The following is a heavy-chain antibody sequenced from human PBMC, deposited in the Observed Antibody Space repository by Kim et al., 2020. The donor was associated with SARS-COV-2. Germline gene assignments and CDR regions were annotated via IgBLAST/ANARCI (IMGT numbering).Heavy chain of an antibody. CDR1: GGSFSGYY. CDR2: INHSGST. CDR3: ARGHPEISNSSGCKFDY. J-gene: IGHJ4*02. D-gene: IGHD3-22*01. Sequence: SETLSLTCAVYGGSFSGYYWSWIRQPPGKGLEWIGEINHSGSTNYNPSLKSRVTISVDTSKNQFSLKLSSVTAADTAVYYCARGHPEISNSSGCKFDYWGQGTLVTVSS. V-gene: IGHV4-34*01.